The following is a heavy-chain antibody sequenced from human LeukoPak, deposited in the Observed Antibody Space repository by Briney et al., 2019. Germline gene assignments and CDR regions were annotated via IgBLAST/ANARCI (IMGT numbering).Heavy chain of an antibody. CDR3: ARGTRGLRLFDY. Sequence: GASVKVSCKVSGYTLTELSMHWVRQAPGKGLEWMGGFDPEDGETIYAQKFQGRVTMTEDTSTDTAYMELSRLRSDDTAVYYCARGTRGLRLFDYWGQGTLVTVSS. D-gene: IGHD5-12*01. CDR2: FDPEDGET. V-gene: IGHV1-24*01. J-gene: IGHJ4*02. CDR1: GYTLTELS.